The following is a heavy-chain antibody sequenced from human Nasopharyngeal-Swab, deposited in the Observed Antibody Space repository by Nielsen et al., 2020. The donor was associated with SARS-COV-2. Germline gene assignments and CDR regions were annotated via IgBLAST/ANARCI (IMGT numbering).Heavy chain of an antibody. V-gene: IGHV4-4*07. D-gene: IGHD3-3*01. Sequence: SESLSLTCTVSGGSISSYYWSWIRQPAGKGLEWIGRIYTSGSTNYNPSLKSRVTISVDTSKNQFSLKLSSVTAADTAVYYCALYDFWSGYGPRSDVWGQGTTVTVSS. J-gene: IGHJ6*02. CDR1: GGSISSYY. CDR2: IYTSGST. CDR3: ALYDFWSGYGPRSDV.